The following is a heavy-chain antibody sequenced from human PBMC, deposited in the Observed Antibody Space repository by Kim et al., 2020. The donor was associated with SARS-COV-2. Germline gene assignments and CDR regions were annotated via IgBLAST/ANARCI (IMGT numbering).Heavy chain of an antibody. CDR3: ARVDSSGYLPGGRWFDP. CDR2: IYYSGST. Sequence: SETLSLTCTVSGGSISSYYWSWIRQPPGKGLEWIGYIYYSGSTNYNPSLKSRVTISVDTSKNQFSLKLSSVTAADTAVYYCARVDSSGYLPGGRWFDPWGQGTLVTVSS. D-gene: IGHD3-22*01. CDR1: GGSISSYY. V-gene: IGHV4-59*13. J-gene: IGHJ5*02.